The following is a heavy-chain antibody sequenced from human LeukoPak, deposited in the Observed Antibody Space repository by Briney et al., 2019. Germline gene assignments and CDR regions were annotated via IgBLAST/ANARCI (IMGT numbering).Heavy chain of an antibody. V-gene: IGHV3-11*01. J-gene: IGHJ4*02. D-gene: IGHD1-26*01. Sequence: PGGSLRLSCAASGFTFSDYYMSWIRQAPGKGLEWVSYISSSGSTIYYADSVKGRFTISRDNFKNTVFLQMNSLRAEDTAVYYCAKLWRGSHPRYFDHWGQGTLVTVSS. CDR2: ISSSGSTI. CDR1: GFTFSDYY. CDR3: AKLWRGSHPRYFDH.